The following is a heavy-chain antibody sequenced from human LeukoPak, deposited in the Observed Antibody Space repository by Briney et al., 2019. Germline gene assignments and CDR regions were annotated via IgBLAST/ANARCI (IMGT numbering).Heavy chain of an antibody. CDR2: IVVGSGKT. Sequence: PGTSVRVSCKTSRFTFTNSAIQWVRQTRGQRLEWIGWIVVGSGKTNYAQKVQERLTIGRDMSTNTVYMELRSLRSEDTAVYYCAADDQQVMVWGQGTLVAVS. CDR3: AADDQQVMV. D-gene: IGHD2-8*01. CDR1: RFTFTNSA. J-gene: IGHJ4*02. V-gene: IGHV1-58*02.